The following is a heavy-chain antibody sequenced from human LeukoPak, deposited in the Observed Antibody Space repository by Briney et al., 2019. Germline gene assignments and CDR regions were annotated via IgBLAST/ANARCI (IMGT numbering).Heavy chain of an antibody. CDR2: IMPLFGTA. Sequence: SVKVSCKTSGGTFNNSAISWVRQAPAQGLERLGGIMPLFGTAGYAQKFQGRVNITKDESTRTVYLELTSLTSDDTAVYYCARDVHGDYGSGWFDPWGQGTLVSVSS. CDR3: ARDVHGDYGSGWFDP. CDR1: GGTFNNSA. D-gene: IGHD4-17*01. J-gene: IGHJ5*02. V-gene: IGHV1-69*05.